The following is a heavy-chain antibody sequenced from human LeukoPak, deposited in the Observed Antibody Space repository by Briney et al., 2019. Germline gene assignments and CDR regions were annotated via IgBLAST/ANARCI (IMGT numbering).Heavy chain of an antibody. CDR2: IYYSGST. V-gene: IGHV4-39*07. D-gene: IGHD2-2*03. CDR3: ARSGYCSNTSCWPFDP. J-gene: IGHJ5*02. Sequence: SETLSLTCTVSGGSISSSSYYWGWIRQPPGKGLEWIGSIYYSGSTYYNPSFKSRVTISVDTSKNQFSLKLSSVTAADTAVYYCARSGYCSNTSCWPFDPWGQGTLVTVSS. CDR1: GGSISSSSYY.